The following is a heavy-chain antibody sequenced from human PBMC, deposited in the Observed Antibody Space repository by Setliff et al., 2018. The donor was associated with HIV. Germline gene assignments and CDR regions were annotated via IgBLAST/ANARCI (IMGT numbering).Heavy chain of an antibody. J-gene: IGHJ4*01. CDR2: INVGKGDT. CDR1: GYTFATYS. V-gene: IGHV1-3*01. CDR3: ARGALLAVFDFDH. Sequence: ASVKVSCKASGYTFATYSIHWVRQAPGQSLEWMGWINVGKGDTKYSQAFQDRITITGDTSANTAYMELGSLRSDDTAVYFCARGALLAVFDFDHWGHGTLVTVSS. D-gene: IGHD3-3*02.